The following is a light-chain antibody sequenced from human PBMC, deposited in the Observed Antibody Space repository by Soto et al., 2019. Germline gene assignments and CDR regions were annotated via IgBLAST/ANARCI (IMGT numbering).Light chain of an antibody. J-gene: IGKJ1*01. CDR2: GAS. CDR1: QSVSSN. Sequence: EIVMTQSPATLSVSPGERATLSCRARQSVSSNLAWYQQKPGQAPRLLMYGASTRATGIPDRFSGSGSGTEFTLTISSLQSEDFALYYCQQHNNWPPWTFGQGTKVEI. CDR3: QQHNNWPPWT. V-gene: IGKV3-15*01.